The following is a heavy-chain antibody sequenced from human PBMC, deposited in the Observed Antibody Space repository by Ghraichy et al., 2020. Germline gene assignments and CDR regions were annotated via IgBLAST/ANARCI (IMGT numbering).Heavy chain of an antibody. CDR3: ARVGLGGELLWGYFDY. CDR2: IIPIFGTA. D-gene: IGHD1-26*01. J-gene: IGHJ4*02. CDR1: GGTFRSYV. Sequence: SVKVSCKASGGTFRSYVMSWVRQAPGQGLEWMGGIIPIFGTANYAQKFQGRVTITADESTSTAYMELRSLRSEDTAVYYCARVGLGGELLWGYFDYWGQGTLVTVSS. V-gene: IGHV1-69*13.